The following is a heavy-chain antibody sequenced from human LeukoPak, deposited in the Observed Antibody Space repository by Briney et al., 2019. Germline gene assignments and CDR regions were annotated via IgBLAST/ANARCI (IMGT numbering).Heavy chain of an antibody. J-gene: IGHJ4*02. V-gene: IGHV3-21*04. CDR2: ISSSSSYI. CDR1: GFTFSSYS. CDR3: ANGDDSSGYYYSWTY. D-gene: IGHD3-22*01. Sequence: PGGSLRLSCAASGFTFSSYSMNWVRQAPGKGLEWVSSISSSSSYIYYADSVKGRFTISRDNAKNSLYLQINSLRPEDTALYYCANGDDSSGYYYSWTYWGQGTLVTVSS.